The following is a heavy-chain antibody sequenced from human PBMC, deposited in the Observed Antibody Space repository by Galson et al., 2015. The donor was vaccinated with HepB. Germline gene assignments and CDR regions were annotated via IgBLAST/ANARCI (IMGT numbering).Heavy chain of an antibody. Sequence: SLRLSCAASGFTLSSYGIHWVRQAPGKGLEWVAVISYDGSNKYYADSVKGRFTISRDNSKNTVYLQMNSLRAEDTAVYYCARGRTYSSPSPEFDYWGQGTLVTVSS. CDR2: ISYDGSNK. J-gene: IGHJ4*02. V-gene: IGHV3-30*03. CDR3: ARGRTYSSPSPEFDY. D-gene: IGHD6-6*01. CDR1: GFTLSSYG.